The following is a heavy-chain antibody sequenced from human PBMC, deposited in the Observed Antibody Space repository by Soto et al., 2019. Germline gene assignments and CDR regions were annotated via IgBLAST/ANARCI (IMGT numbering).Heavy chain of an antibody. CDR3: TKSDRGHNYAFY. V-gene: IGHV4-61*08. D-gene: IGHD5-18*01. CDR1: GGSISSGGYY. CDR2: IYYSGST. J-gene: IGHJ4*02. Sequence: PSETLSLTCTVSGGSISSGGYYWSWIRQHPGKGLEWIGYIYYSGSTNYNPSLKSRVIISVDTSKNQFSLKLSSVTAADTAVYYCTKSDRGHNYAFYWGQGTLVTVSS.